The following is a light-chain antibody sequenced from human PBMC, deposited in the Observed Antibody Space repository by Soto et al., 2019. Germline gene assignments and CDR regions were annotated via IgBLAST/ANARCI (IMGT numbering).Light chain of an antibody. J-gene: IGKJ1*01. CDR2: KAS. Sequence: DIQMTQSPSTLSGSVGDRVTNTCRASQTISSWLAWYQQKPGKAPKLLIYKASTLKSGVPSRFSGSGSGTEFTLTISSPQPDDFATYYCQHYNSYSEAFGQGTKVELK. CDR1: QTISSW. V-gene: IGKV1-5*03. CDR3: QHYNSYSEA.